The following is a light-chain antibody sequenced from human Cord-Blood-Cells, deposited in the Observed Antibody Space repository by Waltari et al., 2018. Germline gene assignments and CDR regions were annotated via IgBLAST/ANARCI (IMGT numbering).Light chain of an antibody. V-gene: IGKV4-1*01. CDR3: QQYYSTPYT. J-gene: IGKJ2*01. Sequence: DIVMTQSPDPLAVPLAERPTITCHSSQSVLYSSNNKNYLAWYQQKPGQPPKLLIYWASTRESGVPDRFSGSGSGTDFTLTISSLQAEDVAVYYCQQYYSTPYTFGQGTKLEIK. CDR1: QSVLYSSNNKNY. CDR2: WAS.